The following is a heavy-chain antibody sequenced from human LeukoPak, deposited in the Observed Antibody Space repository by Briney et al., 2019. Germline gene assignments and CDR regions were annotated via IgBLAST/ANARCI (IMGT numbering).Heavy chain of an antibody. CDR3: AREGEVRGVIVGDDHYYYYYGMDV. CDR1: GFTFSSYS. Sequence: GGSLRLSCAASGFTFSSYSMNWVRQAPGKGLEWVSSIGSSSSYIYYADSVKGRFTISRDNAKNSLYLQMNSLRAEDTAVYYCAREGEVRGVIVGDDHYYYYYGMDVWGQGTTVTVSS. V-gene: IGHV3-21*01. J-gene: IGHJ6*02. D-gene: IGHD3-10*01. CDR2: IGSSSSYI.